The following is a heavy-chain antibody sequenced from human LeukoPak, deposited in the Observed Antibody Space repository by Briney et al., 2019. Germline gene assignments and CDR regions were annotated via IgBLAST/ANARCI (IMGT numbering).Heavy chain of an antibody. CDR3: ARDVTGTARWYFDY. CDR2: ISPYNGNT. D-gene: IGHD1-7*01. Sequence: ASVKVSCKASGYTFTSRGISWVRQAPGQGLEWMTWISPYNGNTNYAQNFQGRVTMTIDTSTSTAYMELRSLRSDDTAVYYCARDVTGTARWYFDYWGQGTLVTVSS. CDR1: GYTFTSRG. V-gene: IGHV1-18*01. J-gene: IGHJ4*02.